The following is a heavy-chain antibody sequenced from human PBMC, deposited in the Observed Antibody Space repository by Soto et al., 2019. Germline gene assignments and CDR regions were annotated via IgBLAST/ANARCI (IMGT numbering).Heavy chain of an antibody. V-gene: IGHV3-13*01. CDR1: GFTISRYD. Sequence: EVQLVESGGGLAQPGGSLRLSCAASGFTISRYDMRWVRQPTGKGLEWVXAXVVGGGTFQPGFAKDRCIISRDDVRNXXXXXXXXXXXXXXXXXXXXXXXXXXXXXXXXXXVDVWGKGTTVTVSS. CDR2: XVVGGGT. CDR3: XXXXXXXXXXXXXXXVDV. J-gene: IGHJ6*03.